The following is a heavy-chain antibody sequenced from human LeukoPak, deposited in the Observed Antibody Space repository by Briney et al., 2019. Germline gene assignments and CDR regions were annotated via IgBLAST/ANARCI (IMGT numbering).Heavy chain of an antibody. J-gene: IGHJ4*02. V-gene: IGHV4-38-2*02. CDR2: IYHSGST. Sequence: PSETLSLTCTVAGSSISSGYYWCWIRQPPGKGLEWIGSIYHSGSTYYNPSLKRRVTISVATSKHQFFLTLSFATAADTAVHFCARQGIAADTRIDYWGQGTLVTVSS. CDR1: GSSISSGYY. CDR3: ARQGIAADTRIDY. D-gene: IGHD6-13*01.